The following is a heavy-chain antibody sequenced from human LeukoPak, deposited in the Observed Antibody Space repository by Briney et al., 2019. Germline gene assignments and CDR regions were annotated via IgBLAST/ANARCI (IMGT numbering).Heavy chain of an antibody. CDR3: ARGNRYCSSTSCLNWFDP. D-gene: IGHD2-2*01. CDR1: GGSISSSNW. J-gene: IGHJ5*02. CDR2: IYHSGST. V-gene: IGHV4-4*02. Sequence: PSGTLSLTRAVSGGSISSSNWWSWVRQPPGKGLEWIGEIYHSGSTNYNPSLKSRVTISVDKSKNQFSLKLSSVTAVDTAVYYCARGNRYCSSTSCLNWFDPWGQGTLVTVSS.